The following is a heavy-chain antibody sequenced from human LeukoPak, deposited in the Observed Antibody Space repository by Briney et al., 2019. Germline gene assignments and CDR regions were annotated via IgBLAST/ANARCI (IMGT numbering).Heavy chain of an antibody. CDR3: AGGAQYSSSPGYYYYYGMDV. D-gene: IGHD6-6*01. J-gene: IGHJ6*02. CDR1: GGSFSGYY. CDR2: INHSGST. Sequence: PSETLSLTCAVYGGSFSGYYWSWIRQPPGKGLEWIGEINHSGSTNYNPSLKSRVTISVDTSKNQFSLKLSSVTAADTAVYYCAGGAQYSSSPGYYYYYGMDVWGQGTTVTVSS. V-gene: IGHV4-34*01.